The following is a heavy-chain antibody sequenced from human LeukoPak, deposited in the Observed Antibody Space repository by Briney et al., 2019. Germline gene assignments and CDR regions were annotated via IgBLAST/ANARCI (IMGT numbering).Heavy chain of an antibody. CDR1: GFTFSSYA. Sequence: SGGSLRLSCAASGFTFSSYAMHWVRQAPGKGLEWVAVISYDGSNKYYADSVKGRFTISRDNSKNTLYLQMNSLRAEDTAVYYCAKAPVTTCSGAYCYSFDYWSQGTLVTVSS. CDR2: ISYDGSNK. J-gene: IGHJ4*02. CDR3: AKAPVTTCSGAYCYSFDY. D-gene: IGHD2-15*01. V-gene: IGHV3-30*04.